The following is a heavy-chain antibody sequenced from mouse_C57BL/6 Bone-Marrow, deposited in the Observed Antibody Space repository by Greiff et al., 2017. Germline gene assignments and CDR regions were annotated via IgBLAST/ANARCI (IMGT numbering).Heavy chain of an antibody. CDR3: APYGSNYRYAMDY. CDR1: GYTFTSYG. CDR2: IYPRSGNT. V-gene: IGHV1-81*01. J-gene: IGHJ4*01. D-gene: IGHD1-1*01. Sequence: QVQLQQSGAELARPGASVKLSCKASGYTFTSYGLSWVKQRTGQGLEWIGEIYPRSGNTYYNEKFKGKATLTADKSSSTAYMELRSLTSEDSAVYFCAPYGSNYRYAMDYWGQGTSVTVSS.